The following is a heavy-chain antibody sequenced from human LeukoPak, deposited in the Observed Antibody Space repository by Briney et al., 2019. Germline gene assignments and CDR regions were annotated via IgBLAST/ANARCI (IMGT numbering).Heavy chain of an antibody. CDR2: IIPIFGTA. Sequence: SVKVSCKSCGGTFSSYAISWVRQAPGQGLEWMGRIIPIFGTANYAQKFQGRVTITTDESTSPAYMELSSLRSEDTAVYYCARDREMATIGHGAFDIWGQGTMVTVA. CDR1: GGTFSSYA. V-gene: IGHV1-69*05. CDR3: ARDREMATIGHGAFDI. D-gene: IGHD5-24*01. J-gene: IGHJ3*02.